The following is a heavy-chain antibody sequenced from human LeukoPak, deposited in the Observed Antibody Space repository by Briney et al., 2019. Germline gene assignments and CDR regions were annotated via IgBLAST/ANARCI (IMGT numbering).Heavy chain of an antibody. CDR1: GFTFSDYY. J-gene: IGHJ4*02. CDR2: ISSSGSTI. V-gene: IGHV3-11*01. Sequence: GGSLRLSCAASGFTFSDYYMSWIRQAPGKGLEWVSYISSSGSTIYYADSVKGRFTISRDNAKNSLYLQMNSLRAEDTAVYYCASTYYYDSSGYYYAGPPAYWGQGTLVTVSS. CDR3: ASTYYYDSSGYYYAGPPAY. D-gene: IGHD3-22*01.